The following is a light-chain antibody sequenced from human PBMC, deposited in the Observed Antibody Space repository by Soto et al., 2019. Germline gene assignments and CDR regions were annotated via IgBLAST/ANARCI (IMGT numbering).Light chain of an antibody. V-gene: IGKV3D-15*01. Sequence: LSVSSNLPRHLQRPGQAPMLLICGASTRAAGISARFSGSGAGTEFTLTISSLHSEGFAVYYCQRYNNWPPPISFGQVTLLE. CDR1: LSVSSN. CDR3: QRYNNWPPPIS. CDR2: GAS. J-gene: IGKJ5*01.